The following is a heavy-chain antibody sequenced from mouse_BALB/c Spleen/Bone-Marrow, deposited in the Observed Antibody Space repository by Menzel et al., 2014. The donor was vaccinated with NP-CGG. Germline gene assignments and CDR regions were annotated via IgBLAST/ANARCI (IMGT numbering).Heavy chain of an antibody. CDR3: ARLGNYGY. J-gene: IGHJ2*01. V-gene: IGHV14-3*02. Sequence: DVKLQESGAELVKPGAPVKLSCTASGFNIKDTYMHWVKQRPEQGLEWIGRIDPANGNTKYDPKFQGKATITADTSSNTACLQLSGLTSEDTAVYYCARLGNYGYWGQGTTLTVSS. CDR1: GFNIKDTY. D-gene: IGHD2-1*01. CDR2: IDPANGNT.